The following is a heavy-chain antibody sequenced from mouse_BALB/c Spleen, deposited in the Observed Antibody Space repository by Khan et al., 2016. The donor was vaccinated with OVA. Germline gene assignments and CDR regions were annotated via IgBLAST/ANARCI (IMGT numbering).Heavy chain of an antibody. D-gene: IGHD2-14*01. CDR1: GFTFSSYV. J-gene: IGHJ2*01. CDR3: AREAYRYDEYYFDY. V-gene: IGHV5-6-5*01. CDR2: ISSGGST. Sequence: EVQLQESGGDLVKPGGSLKLSCAASGFTFSSYVMSWVRQTPEKRLEWVASISSGGSTYYPDSVKGRFTISRDNARNIRYLQMSSLRSEDTAMYYCAREAYRYDEYYFDYWGQGTTLTVSS.